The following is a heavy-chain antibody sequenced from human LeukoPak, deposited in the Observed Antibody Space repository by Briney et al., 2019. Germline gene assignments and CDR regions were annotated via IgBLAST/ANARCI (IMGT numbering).Heavy chain of an antibody. CDR1: GFTFNNYG. D-gene: IGHD2-2*01. V-gene: IGHV3-30*18. J-gene: IGHJ4*02. CDR2: ISYDGRNK. Sequence: GGSLRLSCAASGFTFNNYGMHGVRQAPGKGLEWVAVISYDGRNKHYPDSVKGRFTISRDISTDTLWLQMDSLRTEDTAVYYCAKGPLRGTAAAIDYWGQGTLVTVSS. CDR3: AKGPLRGTAAAIDY.